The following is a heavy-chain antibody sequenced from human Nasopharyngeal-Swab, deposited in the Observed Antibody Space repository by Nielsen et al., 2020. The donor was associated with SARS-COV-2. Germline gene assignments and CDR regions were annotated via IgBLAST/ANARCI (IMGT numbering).Heavy chain of an antibody. J-gene: IGHJ3*01. V-gene: IGHV3-30*04. CDR3: AKEMFKYGSGVSSDEFDV. CDR1: GFTFSSYS. D-gene: IGHD3-10*01. Sequence: GGSLSLSCAASGFTFSSYSMHWVRPAPGKGLEWVAVICYDGSNKYYADSVKGLFTISRDTSKNMVYLQMNSLRPEDTGLYYCAKEMFKYGSGVSSDEFDVWGQGRMVNVTS. CDR2: ICYDGSNK.